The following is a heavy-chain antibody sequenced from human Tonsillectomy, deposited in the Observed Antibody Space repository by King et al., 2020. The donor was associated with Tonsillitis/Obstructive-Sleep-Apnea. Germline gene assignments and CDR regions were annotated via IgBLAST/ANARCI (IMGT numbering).Heavy chain of an antibody. CDR2: INPNSGGT. Sequence: QLVQSGAEVKKPGASVKVSCKASGYTFTGYYMHWVRQAPGQGLEWMGWINPNSGGTNYAQKFQGRVTMTRDTSISTAYMDLSRLRSDDTAVYYCARDEAVRGVTWFDTCGQGALVTVSS. CDR3: ARDEAVRGVTWFDT. J-gene: IGHJ5*02. D-gene: IGHD3-10*01. CDR1: GYTFTGYY. V-gene: IGHV1-2*02.